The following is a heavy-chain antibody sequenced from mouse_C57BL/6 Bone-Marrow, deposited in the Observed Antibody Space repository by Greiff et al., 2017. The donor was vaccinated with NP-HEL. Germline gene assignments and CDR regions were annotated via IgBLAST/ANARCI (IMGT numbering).Heavy chain of an antibody. D-gene: IGHD2-1*01. CDR3: ARHRDRSNYFYYFDY. CDR1: GFTFSSYG. V-gene: IGHV5-6*02. Sequence: DVMLVESGGDLVKPGGSLKLSCAASGFTFSSYGMSWVRQTPDKRLEWVATISSCGSYTYYPDSVKGRFTISRDNAKNTLYLQMSSLKSEDTAMYYCARHRDRSNYFYYFDYWGQGTTLTVSS. CDR2: ISSCGSYT. J-gene: IGHJ2*01.